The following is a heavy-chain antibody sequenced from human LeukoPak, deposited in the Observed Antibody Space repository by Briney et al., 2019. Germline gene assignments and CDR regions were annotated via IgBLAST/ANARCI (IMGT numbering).Heavy chain of an antibody. D-gene: IGHD6-13*01. Sequence: GGPLRLSCAASGFTFSDYYMSWIRQAPGKGLEWVSYISSSGSTIYYADSVKGRFTISRDNAKNSLYLQMNSLRAEDTAVYYCARAEGDSSSWYRYWGQGTLVTVSS. CDR2: ISSSGSTI. V-gene: IGHV3-11*04. CDR3: ARAEGDSSSWYRY. CDR1: GFTFSDYY. J-gene: IGHJ4*02.